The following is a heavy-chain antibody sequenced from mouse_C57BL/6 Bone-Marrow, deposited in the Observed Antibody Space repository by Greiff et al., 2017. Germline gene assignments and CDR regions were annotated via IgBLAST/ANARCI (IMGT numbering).Heavy chain of an antibody. Sequence: VQLQQSGAELARPGASVKLSCKASGYTFTSYGISWVKQRTGQGLEWIGEIYPRSGNTYYNEKFKGKATLTADKSSSTAYMELRSLTSEDSAVYFGARGNRGIYYDDEGGAYWGQGTLVTVSA. CDR1: GYTFTSYG. J-gene: IGHJ3*01. CDR3: ARGNRGIYYDDEGGAY. V-gene: IGHV1-81*01. D-gene: IGHD2-4*01. CDR2: IYPRSGNT.